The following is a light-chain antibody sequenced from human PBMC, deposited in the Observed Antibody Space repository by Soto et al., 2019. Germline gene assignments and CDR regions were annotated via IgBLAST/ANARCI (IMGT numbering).Light chain of an antibody. CDR3: QQYGSSPWT. Sequence: TQSPSTLSSSLGDSLTITCRASQSVSSSYLAWYQQKPCQAPRLLIYGAYSRATGIPHRFSGSGSGTDFTLTISRLEPEDFAVYYCQQYGSSPWTFGQGTKV. CDR2: GAY. V-gene: IGKV3-20*01. CDR1: QSVSSSY. J-gene: IGKJ1*01.